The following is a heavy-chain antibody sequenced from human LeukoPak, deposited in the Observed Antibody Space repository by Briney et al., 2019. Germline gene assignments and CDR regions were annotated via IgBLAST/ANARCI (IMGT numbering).Heavy chain of an antibody. Sequence: ASVKVSCKASGGTFSSYAISWVRQAPGQWLEWMGGIIPIFGTANYAQKFHGRVTITADESTSTAYMELSSLRSEDTAVYYCASAPLEDYYDSSGYPPWGQGTLVTVSS. CDR2: IIPIFGTA. D-gene: IGHD3-22*01. J-gene: IGHJ5*02. CDR1: GGTFSSYA. CDR3: ASAPLEDYYDSSGYPP. V-gene: IGHV1-69*13.